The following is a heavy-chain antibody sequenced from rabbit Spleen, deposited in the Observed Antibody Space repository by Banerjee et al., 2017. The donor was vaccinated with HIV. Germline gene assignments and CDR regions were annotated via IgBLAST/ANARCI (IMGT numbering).Heavy chain of an antibody. CDR1: GFDFSKYG. Sequence: QEQLVESGGGLIQPGGSLKLSCKASGFDFSKYGVSWVRQAPGKGLEWIASTHAGSSGATYSATWAKGRFTISKTSSTTVTLQMTSLTVADTATYFCARDAGTSFSTYGMDLWGPGTLVTVS. D-gene: IGHD8-1*01. CDR3: ARDAGTSFSTYGMDL. J-gene: IGHJ6*01. CDR2: THAGSSGAT. V-gene: IGHV1S45*01.